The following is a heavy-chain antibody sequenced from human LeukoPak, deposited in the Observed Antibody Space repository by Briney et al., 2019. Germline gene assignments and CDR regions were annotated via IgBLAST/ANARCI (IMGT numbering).Heavy chain of an antibody. Sequence: SVKVSCKASGGTFSSYAISWVRQAPGQGLEWMGGIIPIFGTANYAQKFQGRVTITTDESTSTAYMELSSLRSEDTAVYYCARVTYYYDSSGYYYPMDYWGQGTLVTVSS. D-gene: IGHD3-22*01. CDR1: GGTFSSYA. V-gene: IGHV1-69*05. CDR2: IIPIFGTA. CDR3: ARVTYYYDSSGYYYPMDY. J-gene: IGHJ4*02.